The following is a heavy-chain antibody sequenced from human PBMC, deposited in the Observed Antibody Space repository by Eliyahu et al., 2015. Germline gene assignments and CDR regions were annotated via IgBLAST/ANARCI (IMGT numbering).Heavy chain of an antibody. CDR2: IYHSGST. CDR3: ARVLYYDILTGYPKLYYFDY. D-gene: IGHD3-9*01. J-gene: IGHJ4*02. Sequence: QVQLQESGPGLVKPSETLSLTCTXSGYSIXSXYXWGXXRQPPGKGLEWXGSIYHSGSTSYNPSLKSRVTISVDTSKNQFSLKLSSVTAADTAVYYCARVLYYDILTGYPKLYYFDYWGQGTLVTVSS. CDR1: GYSIXSXYX. V-gene: IGHV4-38-2*02.